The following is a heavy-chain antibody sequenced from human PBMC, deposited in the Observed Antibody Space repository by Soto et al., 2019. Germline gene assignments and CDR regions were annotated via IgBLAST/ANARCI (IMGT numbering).Heavy chain of an antibody. J-gene: IGHJ5*02. CDR2: FDPEDGET. D-gene: IGHD1-1*01. CDR3: ATITNEESSYWYDP. Sequence: ASVKVSCKVSGYTLTELSMHWVRQAPGKGLEWMGGFDPEDGETIYAQKFQGRVTMTEDTSTDTAYMELSSLRSEDTAVYYCATITNEESSYWYDPWGQGTLVTVSS. CDR1: GYTLTELS. V-gene: IGHV1-24*01.